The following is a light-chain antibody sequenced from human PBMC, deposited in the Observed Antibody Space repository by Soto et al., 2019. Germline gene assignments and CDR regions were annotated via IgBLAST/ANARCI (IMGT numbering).Light chain of an antibody. V-gene: IGKV1-5*03. CDR3: QPYHSYSEA. J-gene: IGKJ1*01. CDR2: KAS. Sequence: DIQMGQAASTLAGSGGDRVTSTCRASQTISSWLAWYQQKPGKAPKLLIYKASTLKSGVPSRFSGSGSRTEFTLTISTLQPADFATYYCQPYHSYSEAFGPGTKVDIK. CDR1: QTISSW.